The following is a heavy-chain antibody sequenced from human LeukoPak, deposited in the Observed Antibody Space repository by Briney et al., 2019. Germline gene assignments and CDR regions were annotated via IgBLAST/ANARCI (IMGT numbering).Heavy chain of an antibody. CDR1: GYTFTGYY. CDR3: ARGHYYGSGSYHLDY. CDR2: INPNSGGT. D-gene: IGHD3-10*01. Sequence: ASVKVSCKASGYTFTGYYMHWVRQAPGQGLEWMGWINPNSGGTNYAQKFQGRVTMTRDTSISTVYMELSSLRSEDTAVYYCARGHYYGSGSYHLDYWGQGTLVTVSS. J-gene: IGHJ4*02. V-gene: IGHV1-2*02.